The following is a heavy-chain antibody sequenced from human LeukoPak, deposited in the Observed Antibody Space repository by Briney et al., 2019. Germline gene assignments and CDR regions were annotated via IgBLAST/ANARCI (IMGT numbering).Heavy chain of an antibody. CDR1: GFTFSYYN. Sequence: LRLSCAASGFTFSYYNMNWVRQPPGKGLEWIGEINHSGSTNYNPSLKSRVTISVDTSKNQFSLKLSSVTAADTAVYYCARDETGYFYWGQGTLVTVSS. CDR3: ARDETGYFY. D-gene: IGHD3-9*01. V-gene: IGHV4-34*09. J-gene: IGHJ4*02. CDR2: INHSGST.